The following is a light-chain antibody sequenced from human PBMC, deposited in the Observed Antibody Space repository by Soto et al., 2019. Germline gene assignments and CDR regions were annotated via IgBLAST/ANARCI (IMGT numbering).Light chain of an antibody. CDR3: TSWTTSTTMI. CDR2: DVN. J-gene: IGLJ2*01. CDR1: SRDIGAYNF. Sequence: QSALTPPASVSGSPGQSSTIACTGTSRDIGAYNFVSWYQQHPGKAPKLMLYDVNIRPSGVSNRFSGSKSGNTASLTISGLQAEDEADYYCTSWTTSTTMIFGGGTKVTVL. V-gene: IGLV2-14*03.